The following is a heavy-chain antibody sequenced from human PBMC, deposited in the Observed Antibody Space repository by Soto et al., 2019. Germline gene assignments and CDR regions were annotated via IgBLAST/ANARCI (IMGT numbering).Heavy chain of an antibody. Sequence: AGGSLRLSCAASGFTFNRHAMTWVRQAPGKGLEWVSGLSDRGGSIYYAESVKGRFTISRDNSMNTLYLQINTLRAEDTAVYYCAKVSSAWYAGFFDLWGQGTLVTVSS. CDR2: LSDRGGSI. CDR1: GFTFNRHA. V-gene: IGHV3-23*01. J-gene: IGHJ4*02. CDR3: AKVSSAWYAGFFDL. D-gene: IGHD2-8*01.